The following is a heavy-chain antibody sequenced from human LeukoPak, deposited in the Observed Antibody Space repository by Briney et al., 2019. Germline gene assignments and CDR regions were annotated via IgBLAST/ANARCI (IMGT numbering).Heavy chain of an antibody. CDR1: GGSFSGYY. CDR3: ARRRGRYFDWLSNAFDI. Sequence: SETLSLTCAVYGGSFSGYYWSWIRQPPGKGLEWIGEINHSGSTNYNPSLKSRVTISVDTSKNQFSLKLSSVTAADTAVYYCARRRGRYFDWLSNAFDIWGQGTMVTVSS. J-gene: IGHJ3*02. CDR2: INHSGST. D-gene: IGHD3-9*01. V-gene: IGHV4-34*01.